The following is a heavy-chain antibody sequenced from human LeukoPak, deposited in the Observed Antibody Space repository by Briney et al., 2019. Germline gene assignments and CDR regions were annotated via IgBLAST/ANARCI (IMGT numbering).Heavy chain of an antibody. J-gene: IGHJ5*02. D-gene: IGHD4-17*01. CDR3: AKVGDYGDAYNWFDP. V-gene: IGHV3-23*01. Sequence: GGSLRLSCAASGFTFSSYAMSWVRQAPGKGLEWVSAISGSGGSTYYAGSVKGRFTISRDNSKNTLYLQMNSLRAEDTAVYYCAKVGDYGDAYNWFDPWGQGTLVTVSS. CDR2: ISGSGGST. CDR1: GFTFSSYA.